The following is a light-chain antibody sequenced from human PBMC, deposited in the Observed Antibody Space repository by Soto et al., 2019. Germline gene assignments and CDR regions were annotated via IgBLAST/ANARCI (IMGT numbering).Light chain of an antibody. CDR1: QSITSSY. Sequence: EIVLTQSPGTLSLTTGERATLSCRASQSITSSYLAWYQQKPGQAPRLLIYGASRRATDIPDRFSGSGSGTDFTLTISRLEPEDFAVYYCQQYNNWPPITFCQGRLLEVK. J-gene: IGKJ5*01. CDR2: GAS. CDR3: QQYNNWPPIT. V-gene: IGKV3-20*01.